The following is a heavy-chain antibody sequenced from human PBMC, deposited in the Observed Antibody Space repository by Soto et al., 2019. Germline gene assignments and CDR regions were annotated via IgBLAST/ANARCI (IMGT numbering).Heavy chain of an antibody. CDR2: ISNTGAHI. Sequence: GSLRLSCAASGFTFNTYSMTWVRQAPGQGLEWVSSISNTGAHIYYADSVRGRFTISRDNAKNSLYLQMNSLTAEDTAVYYCVRERQFVRDFYYGMDVWGRGTTVTVS. CDR3: VRERQFVRDFYYGMDV. V-gene: IGHV3-21*01. D-gene: IGHD6-6*01. J-gene: IGHJ6*02. CDR1: GFTFNTYS.